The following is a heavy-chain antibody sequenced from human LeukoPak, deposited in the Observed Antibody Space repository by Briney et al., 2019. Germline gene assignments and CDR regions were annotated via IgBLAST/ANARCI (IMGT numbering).Heavy chain of an antibody. CDR2: FDPEDGET. CDR3: ATHYGDYVYFQH. D-gene: IGHD4-17*01. J-gene: IGHJ1*01. V-gene: IGHV1-24*01. Sequence: ASVKVSCKVSGYTLTELSVHWVRQAPGKGLEWMGGFDPEDGETIYAQKFQGRVTMTEDTSTDTAYMELSSLRSEDTAVYYCATHYGDYVYFQHWGQGTLVTVSS. CDR1: GYTLTELS.